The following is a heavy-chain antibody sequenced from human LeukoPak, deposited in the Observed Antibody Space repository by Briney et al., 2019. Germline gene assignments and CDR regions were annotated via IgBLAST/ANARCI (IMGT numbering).Heavy chain of an antibody. V-gene: IGHV4-31*03. Sequence: SRTLSLTCTVSGGSISSGGYYWSWIRQHPGKGLEWIGYIYYSGSTYYNPSLKSRVTISVDTSKNQFSLKLSSVTAADTAVYYCARGIITMVRGVIILPNWFDPWGQGTLVTVSS. J-gene: IGHJ5*02. CDR3: ARGIITMVRGVIILPNWFDP. D-gene: IGHD3-10*01. CDR1: GGSISSGGYY. CDR2: IYYSGST.